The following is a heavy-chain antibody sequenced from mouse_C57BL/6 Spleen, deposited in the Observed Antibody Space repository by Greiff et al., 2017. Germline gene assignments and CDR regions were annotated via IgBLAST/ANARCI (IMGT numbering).Heavy chain of an antibody. CDR1: GYTFTDYE. D-gene: IGHD2-3*01. CDR3: TRADDGYFYWYFDV. V-gene: IGHV1-15*01. CDR2: IDPETGGT. Sequence: QVQLQQSGAELVRPGASVTLSCKASGYTFTDYEMHWVKQTPVHGLEWIGAIDPETGGTAYNQKFKGKAILTAAKSSSTAYMELRSLTSEDSAVYYGTRADDGYFYWYFDVWGTGTTVTVSS. J-gene: IGHJ1*03.